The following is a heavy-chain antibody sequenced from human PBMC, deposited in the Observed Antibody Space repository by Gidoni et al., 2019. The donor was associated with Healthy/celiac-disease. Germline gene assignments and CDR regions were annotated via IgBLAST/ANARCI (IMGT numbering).Heavy chain of an antibody. V-gene: IGHV3-23*01. Sequence: EVPLLESGGGLVQPGGSLRLSCAASGSPFISYAMSWVRQAPGRGLGWVSAISGSGGSTYYADSVKGRFTISRDNSKNTLYLQMNSLRAEDTAVYYCAKGGYYDSRGYPLIDYWGQGTLVTVSS. CDR1: GSPFISYA. D-gene: IGHD3-22*01. CDR2: ISGSGGST. J-gene: IGHJ4*02. CDR3: AKGGYYDSRGYPLIDY.